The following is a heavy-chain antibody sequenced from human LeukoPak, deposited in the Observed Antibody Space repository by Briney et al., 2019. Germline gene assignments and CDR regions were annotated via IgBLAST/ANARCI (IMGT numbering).Heavy chain of an antibody. CDR2: IDPSDSYT. V-gene: IGHV5-10-1*01. CDR1: GSSFTSYW. CDR3: ARTLTTDIDY. Sequence: GASLKISCKGSGSSFTSYWISWVRQMPGKGLEWMGRIDPSDSYTNYSPSFQGHVTISADKSISTAYLQWSSLRASDTAMYYCARTLTTDIDYWGQGTLVTVSS. J-gene: IGHJ4*02. D-gene: IGHD4-11*01.